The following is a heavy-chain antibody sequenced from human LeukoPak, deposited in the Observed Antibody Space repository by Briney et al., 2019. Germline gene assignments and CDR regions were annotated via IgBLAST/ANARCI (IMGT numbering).Heavy chain of an antibody. V-gene: IGHV4-34*01. CDR3: ARGTQTGADAFDI. CDR2: INHSGST. J-gene: IGHJ3*02. Sequence: PSETLSLTCAVYGGSFSGYYWSWIRQPPGKGLEWIGEINHSGSTNYNPSLKSRVTISVDTSKNQFSLKLSSVTAADTAVYFCARGTQTGADAFDIWGQGTVVTVSS. CDR1: GGSFSGYY. D-gene: IGHD1-14*01.